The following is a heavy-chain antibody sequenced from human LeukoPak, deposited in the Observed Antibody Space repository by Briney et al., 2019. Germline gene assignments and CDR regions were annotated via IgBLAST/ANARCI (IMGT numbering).Heavy chain of an antibody. Sequence: QPGGSLRLSCAASGFTFGDYGMPWVRQAPGKGLEWVAVIWYDGSNKYYADSVKGRFTISRDNSKNTLYLQMNSLRAEDTAVYYCARDLANYCDYWGQGTLVTVSS. V-gene: IGHV3-33*08. CDR1: GFTFGDYG. CDR3: ARDLANYCDY. D-gene: IGHD2-21*01. J-gene: IGHJ4*02. CDR2: IWYDGSNK.